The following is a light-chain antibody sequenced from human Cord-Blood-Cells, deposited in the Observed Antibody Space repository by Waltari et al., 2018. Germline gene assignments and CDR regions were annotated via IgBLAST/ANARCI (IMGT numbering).Light chain of an antibody. Sequence: QSALTQPASVSGSPGQSITISCTGTSRDVGGYNYVPWYQQHPGKAPQLMIYEVSNRPSGVSNRFSGSKSGNTASLTISGLQAEDEADYYCSSYTSSSTYVFGTGTKVTVL. J-gene: IGLJ1*01. CDR3: SSYTSSSTYV. CDR1: SRDVGGYNY. V-gene: IGLV2-14*01. CDR2: EVS.